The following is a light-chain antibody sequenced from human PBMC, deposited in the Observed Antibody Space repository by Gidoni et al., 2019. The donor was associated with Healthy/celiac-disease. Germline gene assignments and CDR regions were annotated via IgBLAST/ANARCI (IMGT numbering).Light chain of an antibody. Sequence: QPGLTQPPSLSGAPGQRVTIACTGSSSNSGARYDVHWYQQLPAPAPTLLIYGNSNRPSRVPDRFSVSKSGTSASLALTGLQAEDEADDYCHSHDCSLSGLVFGGGTKLTVL. V-gene: IGLV1-40*01. J-gene: IGLJ2*01. CDR2: GNS. CDR1: SSNSGARYD. CDR3: HSHDCSLSGLV.